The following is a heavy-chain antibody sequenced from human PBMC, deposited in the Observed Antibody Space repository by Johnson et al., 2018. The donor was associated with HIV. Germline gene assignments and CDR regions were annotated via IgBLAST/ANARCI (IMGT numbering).Heavy chain of an antibody. CDR1: GFSFRSYW. V-gene: IGHV3-7*01. Sequence: VQLVESGGVVVQPGGSLRLSCAASGFSFRSYWMSWVRQAPGKGLEWVANIKQDGSEKYYVDSVKGRFTISRDNSKNTLYLQMNSLRAEDKAVYYCAKVGATVITPRGEAFDIWGQGTMVTVSS. CDR2: IKQDGSEK. CDR3: AKVGATVITPRGEAFDI. D-gene: IGHD4-23*01. J-gene: IGHJ3*02.